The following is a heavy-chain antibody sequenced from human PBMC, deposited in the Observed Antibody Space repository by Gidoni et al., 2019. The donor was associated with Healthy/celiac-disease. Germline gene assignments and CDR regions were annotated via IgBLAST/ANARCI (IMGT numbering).Heavy chain of an antibody. CDR3: ARPNRGARGRARPGAFDI. V-gene: IGHV5-51*01. CDR1: GYSFTSYW. J-gene: IGHJ3*02. Sequence: EVQLVQSGAEVKKPGESLKISCKASGYSFTSYWIGWVRQMPGKGLEWMGIIYPGDSDTRYSPSFQGQVTISADKSISTAYLQWSSLKASDTAMYYCARPNRGARGRARPGAFDIWGQGTMVTVSS. CDR2: IYPGDSDT. D-gene: IGHD6-6*01.